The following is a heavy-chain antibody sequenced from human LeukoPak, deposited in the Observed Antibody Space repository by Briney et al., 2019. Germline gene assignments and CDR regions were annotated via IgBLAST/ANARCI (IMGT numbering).Heavy chain of an antibody. CDR2: INHSGST. J-gene: IGHJ5*02. CDR3: AREPFYGSGSRWFDP. Sequence: SETLSLTCAVYGGSFSGYYWSWIRQPPGKGLEWIGEINHSGSTNYNPSLKSRVTISVDTSKNQFSLKLSSVTAADTAVYYCAREPFYGSGSRWFDPWGQGTLGTGSS. D-gene: IGHD3-10*01. V-gene: IGHV4-34*01. CDR1: GGSFSGYY.